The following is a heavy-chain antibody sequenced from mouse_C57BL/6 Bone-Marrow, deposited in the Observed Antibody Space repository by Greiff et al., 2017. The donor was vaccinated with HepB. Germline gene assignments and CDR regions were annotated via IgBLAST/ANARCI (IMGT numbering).Heavy chain of an antibody. Sequence: EVKLVESGPGLVKPSQSLSLTCSVTGYSITSGYYWNWIRQFPGNKLEWMGYISYDGSNNYNPSLKNRISITRDTSKNQFFLKLNSVTTEDTATYYCARAYDYPSYAMDYWGQGTSVTVSS. CDR2: ISYDGSN. CDR1: GYSITSGYY. D-gene: IGHD2-4*01. J-gene: IGHJ4*01. V-gene: IGHV3-6*01. CDR3: ARAYDYPSYAMDY.